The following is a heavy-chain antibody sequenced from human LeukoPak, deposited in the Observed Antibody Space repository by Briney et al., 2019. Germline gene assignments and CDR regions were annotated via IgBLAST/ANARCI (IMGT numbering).Heavy chain of an antibody. CDR3: ANGWSPDY. CDR1: GFTFSTYS. Sequence: PGGSLRLSCAASGFTFSTYSMNWVRQAPGKGLEWVSSLISSSSSMYYADSVKGRFTIFRDNSKNTLYLQMNSLRAEDTAVYHCANGWSPDYWGRGTLVTVSS. D-gene: IGHD2-15*01. J-gene: IGHJ4*02. V-gene: IGHV3-21*04. CDR2: LISSSSSM.